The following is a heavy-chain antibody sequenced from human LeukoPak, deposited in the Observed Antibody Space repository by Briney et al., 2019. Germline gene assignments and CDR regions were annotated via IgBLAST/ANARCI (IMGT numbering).Heavy chain of an antibody. V-gene: IGHV4-59*01. D-gene: IGHD2-21*02. CDR2: IYSSGST. J-gene: IGHJ4*02. CDR1: GGSISSYY. Sequence: PSETLSLTCTVSGGSISSYYWSWIRQPPGKGLEWIGYIYSSGSTNYNPSLKSRITTSVDTSKNQFSLKLSSVTAADTAVYYCARFAYCGGHCWYYFDYWGRGSLVTVSS. CDR3: ARFAYCGGHCWYYFDY.